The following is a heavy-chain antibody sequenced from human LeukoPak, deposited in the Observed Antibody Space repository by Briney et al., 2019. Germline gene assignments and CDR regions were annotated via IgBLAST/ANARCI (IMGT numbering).Heavy chain of an antibody. CDR1: GYTSTGYY. Sequence: ASVKVSCKASGYTSTGYYMHWVRQAPGQGLEWMGWINPNSGGTNYAQKLQGRVTMTRDTSISTAYMELSRLRSDDTAVYYCARAVAGPFSCFDPWGQGTLVTVSS. V-gene: IGHV1-2*02. CDR2: INPNSGGT. J-gene: IGHJ5*02. CDR3: ARAVAGPFSCFDP. D-gene: IGHD6-19*01.